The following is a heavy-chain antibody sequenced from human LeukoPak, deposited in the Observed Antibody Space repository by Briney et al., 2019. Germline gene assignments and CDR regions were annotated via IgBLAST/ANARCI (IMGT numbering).Heavy chain of an antibody. D-gene: IGHD2-15*01. CDR1: GFTFSSYW. V-gene: IGHV3-48*04. Sequence: GGSLRLSCAASGFTFSSYWMSWVRQAPGKGLEWVSYISSSSSTIYYADSVKGRFTISRDNAKNSLFLQMNSLRAEDTAVYYCARAYCSGGSCYFFFDYWGQGTLVTVSS. CDR3: ARAYCSGGSCYFFFDY. CDR2: ISSSSSTI. J-gene: IGHJ4*02.